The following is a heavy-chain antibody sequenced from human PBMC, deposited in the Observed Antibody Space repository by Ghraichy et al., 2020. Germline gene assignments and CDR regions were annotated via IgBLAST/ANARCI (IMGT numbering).Heavy chain of an antibody. J-gene: IGHJ4*02. CDR3: VRDYTSMEHY. D-gene: IGHD1/OR15-1a*01. Sequence: ETLSLTCAASGFTFRNYNMNWVRQAPGKGLEWVSSISSSSSYMYYADSVKGRFTISRDNAKNSVYLQMNSLRAEDTAVYYCVRDYTSMEHYWGQGTLVTVSS. CDR2: ISSSSSYM. CDR1: GFTFRNYN. V-gene: IGHV3-21*01.